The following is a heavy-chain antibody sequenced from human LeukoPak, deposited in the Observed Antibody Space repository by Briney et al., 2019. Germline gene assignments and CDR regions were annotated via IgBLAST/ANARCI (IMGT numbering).Heavy chain of an antibody. D-gene: IGHD2-21*02. Sequence: PSETLSLTCAVYGGSLSYYCWSWIRQPPEKGLEWIGEINRSGSTNYNPSLKSRVSISVDTSKNEFSLRLSSVTAADTAVYYCARGGFYCGDDCYVDYWGQGTLVTVSS. J-gene: IGHJ4*02. CDR1: GGSLSYYC. V-gene: IGHV4-34*01. CDR2: INRSGST. CDR3: ARGGFYCGDDCYVDY.